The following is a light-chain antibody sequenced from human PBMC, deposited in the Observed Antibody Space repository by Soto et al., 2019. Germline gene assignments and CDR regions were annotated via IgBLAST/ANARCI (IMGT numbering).Light chain of an antibody. CDR3: QQYNNWPPIT. V-gene: IGKV3-15*01. CDR2: GAS. Sequence: EIVLTQSPGTLSLSPGERATLSCRAIQSVSSSYLAWYQQKPGQAPRLLIYGASTRATGIPARFSGSESGTEFTLTISSLQSEDFAVYYCQQYNNWPPITFGQGTRLEIK. CDR1: QSVSSSY. J-gene: IGKJ5*01.